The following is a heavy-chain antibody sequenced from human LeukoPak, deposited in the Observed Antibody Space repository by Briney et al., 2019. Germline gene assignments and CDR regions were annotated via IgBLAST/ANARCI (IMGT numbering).Heavy chain of an antibody. CDR1: GFTFISYA. D-gene: IGHD3-10*01. V-gene: IGHV3-23*01. CDR2: ISGSGGST. Sequence: PGGSLILSCAASGFTFISYAMSWVRQAPGKGLEWVSAISGSGGSTYYADSVKGRFTISRDNSKNTLYLQMNSRRAEDTAVYYCASGITMVRGVIKISGYYFDYWGQGTLVTVSS. CDR3: ASGITMVRGVIKISGYYFDY. J-gene: IGHJ4*02.